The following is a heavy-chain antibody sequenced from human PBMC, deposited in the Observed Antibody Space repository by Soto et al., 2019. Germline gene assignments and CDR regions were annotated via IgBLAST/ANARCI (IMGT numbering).Heavy chain of an antibody. V-gene: IGHV1-2*04. CDR2: INPNSGGT. Sequence: QVQLVQSGAEVKKPGASVKVSCKASGYTFTGYYMHWVRQAPGQGLEWMGWINPNSGGTNYAQKFQGWVTMTRDTSISTAYMELSRLRSDDTAVYYCARAGHCSSTSCYFDYYYGMDVWGQGTTVTVSS. CDR1: GYTFTGYY. D-gene: IGHD2-2*01. CDR3: ARAGHCSSTSCYFDYYYGMDV. J-gene: IGHJ6*02.